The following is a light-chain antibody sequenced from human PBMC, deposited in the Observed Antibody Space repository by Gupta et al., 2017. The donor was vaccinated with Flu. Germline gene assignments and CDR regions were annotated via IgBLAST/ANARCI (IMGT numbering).Light chain of an antibody. J-gene: IGLJ3*02. CDR3: CSYAGSYTWV. CDR1: SSDVGGYNY. V-gene: IGLV2-11*01. CDR2: DVS. Sequence: QSALTQPRPVSGSPGQSVTISCTGTSSDVGGYNYVSWYQQHPGKAPKLMIYDVSKRPSGVPDRFSGSKSGNTASLTISGLQAEDEADYHCCSYAGSYTWVFGGGTKLTVL.